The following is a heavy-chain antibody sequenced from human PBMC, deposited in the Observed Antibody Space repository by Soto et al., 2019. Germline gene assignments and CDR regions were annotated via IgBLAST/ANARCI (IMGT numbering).Heavy chain of an antibody. CDR3: ARGPVDTAIGVTLDFDY. Sequence: PSETLSLTCIVSGGSISNVNDCWSWIRQPPGKGLEWIGYIYYSGSTYYNPSLKSRVTISVDTSKNQFSLKLSSVTAADTAVYYCARGPVDTAIGVTLDFDYWGQGTLVTVSS. CDR1: GGSISNVNDC. D-gene: IGHD5-18*01. CDR2: IYYSGST. V-gene: IGHV4-30-4*01. J-gene: IGHJ4*02.